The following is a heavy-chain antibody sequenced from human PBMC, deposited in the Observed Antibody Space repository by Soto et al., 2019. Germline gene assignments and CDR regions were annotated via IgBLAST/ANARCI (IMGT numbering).Heavy chain of an antibody. Sequence: QVQLQESGPGLVKPSETLSLTCTVSGGSMRGQHWSWIRQPPGKGLEWIGHHSDSTNYNPSLKSRSTISTATSKNQFSLKLSSVTAADPAVYYCATYTVGEGGRGYWGQGTLVTVSS. CDR2: HHSDST. V-gene: IGHV4-4*09. J-gene: IGHJ4*02. CDR3: ATYTVGEGGRGY. D-gene: IGHD3-16*01. CDR1: GGSMRGQH.